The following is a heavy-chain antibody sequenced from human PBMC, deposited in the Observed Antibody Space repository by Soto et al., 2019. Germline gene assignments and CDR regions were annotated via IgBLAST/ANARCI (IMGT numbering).Heavy chain of an antibody. V-gene: IGHV4-39*01. J-gene: IGHJ5*02. D-gene: IGHD3-3*02. CDR3: VSTKIAFYNWFDP. Sequence: SETLSLTCTVSGGAISSSSYYWGWIRQPPGKGLEWIGSIYYSGSTYYNPSLKSRVTISVDTSKNQFSLKLSSVTAADTAVYYCVSTKIAFYNWFDPWRQGNLVTVSS. CDR1: GGAISSSSYY. CDR2: IYYSGST.